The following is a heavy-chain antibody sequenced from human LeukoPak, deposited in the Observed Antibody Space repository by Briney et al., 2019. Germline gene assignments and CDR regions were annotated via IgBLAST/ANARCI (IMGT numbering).Heavy chain of an antibody. V-gene: IGHV4-61*02. CDR2: IYTSGST. Sequence: SETLSLTCTVSGGSISSGSYYWSWIRQPAGKGLEWIGRIYTSGSTNYNPSLKSRVTISVDTSKNQFSLKLSSVTAADTAVYYCARYDSWSGYFIWGQGTLVTVSS. CDR1: GGSISSGSYY. J-gene: IGHJ4*02. D-gene: IGHD3-3*01. CDR3: ARYDSWSGYFI.